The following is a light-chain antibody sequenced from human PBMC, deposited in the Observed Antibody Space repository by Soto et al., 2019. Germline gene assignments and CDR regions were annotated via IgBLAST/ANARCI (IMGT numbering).Light chain of an antibody. J-gene: IGLJ1*01. CDR1: ISDFVVYNY. CDR2: GVS. CDR3: SSHTISSTTPLFV. Sequence: QSVLTQPASVSGSPGQSITISCTGTISDFVVYNYVSWYQQHPGKAPKLMIYGVSNRPSGVSNRFSGSKSGNTASLTISGLQADDEADYSCSSHTISSTTPLFVFGTGTKVTVL. V-gene: IGLV2-14*01.